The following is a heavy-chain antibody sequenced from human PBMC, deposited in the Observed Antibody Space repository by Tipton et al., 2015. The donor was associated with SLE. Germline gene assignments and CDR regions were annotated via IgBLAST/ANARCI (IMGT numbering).Heavy chain of an antibody. CDR2: ITSGGVT. CDR3: AKDRFYDSGGYFFFDY. J-gene: IGHJ4*02. V-gene: IGHV3-53*05. D-gene: IGHD3-22*01. Sequence: LTCTVSGGSISSYYWSWIRQPPGKGLEWVSVITSGGVTYYSDSVKGRFIISRDDSKTTMYLQMNRLRPEDTAVYYCAKDRFYDSGGYFFFDYWGPGTQVTVSS. CDR1: GGSISSYY.